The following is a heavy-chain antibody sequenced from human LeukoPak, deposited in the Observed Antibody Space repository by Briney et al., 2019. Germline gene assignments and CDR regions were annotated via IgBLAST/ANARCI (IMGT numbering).Heavy chain of an antibody. D-gene: IGHD2-2*01. J-gene: IGHJ6*03. Sequence: SETLSLTCAVYGGSFSGYYWSWIRQPPEKGLEWIGEINHSGSTNYNPSLKSRVTISVDTSKNQFSLKLSSVTAADTAVYYCSGRYCCSSTSYRYYYYYYMDVWGKGTTVTVSS. CDR1: GGSFSGYY. CDR2: INHSGST. CDR3: SGRYCCSSTSYRYYYYYYMDV. V-gene: IGHV4-34*01.